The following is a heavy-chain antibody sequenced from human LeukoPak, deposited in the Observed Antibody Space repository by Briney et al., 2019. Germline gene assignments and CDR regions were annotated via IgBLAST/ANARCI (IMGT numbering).Heavy chain of an antibody. Sequence: SETLSLTCAVYGGSFSGYYWSWIRQPPGKGLEWIGEINHSGSTNYNPSLKSRVTISVDTSKNQFSLKLSSVTAADTAVYYCAAIRPRAAVVDYWGQGTLVTVSS. V-gene: IGHV4-34*01. CDR1: GGSFSGYY. J-gene: IGHJ4*02. D-gene: IGHD6-19*01. CDR3: AAIRPRAAVVDY. CDR2: INHSGST.